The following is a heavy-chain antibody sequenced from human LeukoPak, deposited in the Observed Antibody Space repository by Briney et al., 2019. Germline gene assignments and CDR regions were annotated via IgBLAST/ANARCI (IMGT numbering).Heavy chain of an antibody. CDR2: IYYSGST. V-gene: IGHV4-59*01. Sequence: PSETLSLTCTVSGGSISSYYWSWIRQPPGKGLEWIGYIYYSGSTNYNPSLKSRVTISVDTSKNQFSLKLSSVTAADTAVYYCASTRDGYNWNSFDYWSQGTLVTVSS. CDR1: GGSISSYY. D-gene: IGHD1-20*01. J-gene: IGHJ4*02. CDR3: ASTRDGYNWNSFDY.